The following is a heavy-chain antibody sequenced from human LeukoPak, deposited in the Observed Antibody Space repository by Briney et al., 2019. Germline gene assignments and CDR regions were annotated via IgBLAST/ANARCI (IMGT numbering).Heavy chain of an antibody. CDR3: ARGGASELYYFDY. D-gene: IGHD2-15*01. CDR1: GFTFSSYS. V-gene: IGHV3-21*04. Sequence: PGGSLRLSCAASGFTFSSYSLTWVRQAPGKGLEWVSSISGGSDYIYDADSVKGRFTISRDNSKNTLYLQMNSLRAEDTAIYYCARGGASELYYFDYWGQGTLVTVSS. CDR2: ISGGSDYI. J-gene: IGHJ4*02.